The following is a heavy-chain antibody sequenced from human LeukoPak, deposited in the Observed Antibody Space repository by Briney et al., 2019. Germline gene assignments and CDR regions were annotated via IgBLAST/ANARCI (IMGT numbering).Heavy chain of an antibody. D-gene: IGHD6-13*01. CDR2: ISYDGSNK. V-gene: IGHV3-30*04. CDR1: GFTFSSYA. J-gene: IGHJ4*02. Sequence: PGGSLRLSCAASGFTFSSYAMHWVRQAPGKGLEWVAVISYDGSNKYYADSVKGRFTISRDNSKNTLYLQMNSLRAEDTAIYYCAKDEEDSSWYDYWGQGALVTVSS. CDR3: AKDEEDSSWYDY.